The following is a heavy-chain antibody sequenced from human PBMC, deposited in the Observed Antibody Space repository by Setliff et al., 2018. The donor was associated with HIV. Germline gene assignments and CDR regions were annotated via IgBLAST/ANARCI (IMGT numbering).Heavy chain of an antibody. V-gene: IGHV3-7*01. Sequence: GGSLRLSCAASGFTFSTYWMSWVRQAPGKGLEWVANIKQDGSEKYYVDSVKGRFTISRENAKNSLYLQMNSLRAGDTAVYYCARSEKYCSSVSCFRGCYGMDVWGHGATVTVSS. CDR3: ARSEKYCSSVSCFRGCYGMDV. CDR2: IKQDGSEK. CDR1: GFTFSTYW. D-gene: IGHD2-2*01. J-gene: IGHJ6*02.